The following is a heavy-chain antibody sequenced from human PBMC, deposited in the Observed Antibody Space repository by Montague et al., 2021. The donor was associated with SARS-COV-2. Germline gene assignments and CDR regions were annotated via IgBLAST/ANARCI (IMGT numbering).Heavy chain of an antibody. Sequence: TLSLTCTVSGGSISSGGYYWSWIRRHPGKGLEWIGYIYYSGSTYYXPSLKSRVTISVDTSKNQCSLKLSSVTAADTAVYYCARARITMIVVVNAFDIWGQGTMVTASS. V-gene: IGHV4-31*03. CDR3: ARARITMIVVVNAFDI. CDR2: IYYSGST. J-gene: IGHJ3*02. CDR1: GGSISSGGYY. D-gene: IGHD3-22*01.